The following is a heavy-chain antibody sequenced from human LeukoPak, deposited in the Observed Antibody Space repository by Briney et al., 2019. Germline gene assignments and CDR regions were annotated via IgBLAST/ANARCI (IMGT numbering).Heavy chain of an antibody. D-gene: IGHD1-26*01. CDR1: GFTLSSYA. J-gene: IGHJ4*02. Sequence: GGSLRLSCAASGFTLSSYAMSWVRQAPGKGLEWVSAISGSGGSTYYADSVKGRFTISRDNSKNTLYLQMNSLRAEDTAVYYCASWDGIVGAIGYWGQGTLVTVSS. CDR3: ASWDGIVGAIGY. CDR2: ISGSGGST. V-gene: IGHV3-23*01.